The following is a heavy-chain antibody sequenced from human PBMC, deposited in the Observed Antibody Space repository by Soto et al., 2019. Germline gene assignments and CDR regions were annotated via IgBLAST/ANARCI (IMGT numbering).Heavy chain of an antibody. Sequence: QVPLQESGPGLVKPSQTLSLTCNVSGGSISGGRYYWNWIRQHPGKGREWIGNIYDNGITYYNPSLKSRVIISEDTSKNQFSLRLSSVTAADTAVYYCTRDRGFGMDVWGQGTTVTVSS. CDR2: IYDNGIT. V-gene: IGHV4-31*03. J-gene: IGHJ6*02. CDR3: TRDRGFGMDV. CDR1: GGSISGGRYY.